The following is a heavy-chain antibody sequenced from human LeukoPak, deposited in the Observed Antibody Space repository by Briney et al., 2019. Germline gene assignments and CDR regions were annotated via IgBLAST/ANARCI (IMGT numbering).Heavy chain of an antibody. CDR2: ISAYNGNT. Sequence: ASVRVSCKSSGYTFTSYRISWVRQAPGQGLEWMGWISAYNGNTNYAQKLQGRVTMTTDTSTSTAYMELRSLRSDDTAVYYCAREHGDYFDYWGQGTLATVSS. J-gene: IGHJ4*02. D-gene: IGHD4-17*01. V-gene: IGHV1-18*01. CDR1: GYTFTSYR. CDR3: AREHGDYFDY.